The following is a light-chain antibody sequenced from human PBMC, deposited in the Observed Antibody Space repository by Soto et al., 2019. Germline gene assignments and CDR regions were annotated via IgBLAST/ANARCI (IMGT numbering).Light chain of an antibody. CDR1: SSDVGAYGY. V-gene: IGLV2-8*01. Sequence: QLVLTQPPSASGSPGQAVTISCTGTSSDVGAYGYVSWYQQYPGKAPKLIIYEVSTRPSGVPDRFSGSKSGNMASLTVSGLQAEDEADYYCTSYGGNNNVVFGGGTKVTVL. CDR2: EVS. J-gene: IGLJ2*01. CDR3: TSYGGNNNVV.